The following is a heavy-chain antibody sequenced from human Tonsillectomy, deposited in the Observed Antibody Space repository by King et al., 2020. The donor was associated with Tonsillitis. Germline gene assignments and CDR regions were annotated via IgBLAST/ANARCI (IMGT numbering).Heavy chain of an antibody. CDR3: ARHDDLRKELYAFDY. D-gene: IGHD3-10*01. CDR2: IYYGGTT. CDR1: GGSLSSSYY. Sequence: QLQESGPGLVKPSETLSLTCTVSGGSLSSSYYWGWIRQPPGKGLEWIGSIYYGGTTYYNPSLESRLTIAIDTSNKQFSLKLYSVTAADTAVYYCARHDDLRKELYAFDYWGQGAPVTVSS. J-gene: IGHJ4*02. V-gene: IGHV4-39*07.